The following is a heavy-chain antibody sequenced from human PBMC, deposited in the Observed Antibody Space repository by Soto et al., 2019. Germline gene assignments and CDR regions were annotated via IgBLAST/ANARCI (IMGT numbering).Heavy chain of an antibody. D-gene: IGHD1-1*01. J-gene: IGHJ3*02. CDR1: GFTFSSYA. CDR2: ISYDGSNK. CDR3: ARARTGTTYDAFDI. Sequence: GGSLRLSCAASGFTFSSYAMHWVRQAPGKGLEWVAVISYDGSNKYYADSVKGRFTISRDNSKNTLYLQMNSLRAEDTAVYYCARARTGTTYDAFDIWGQGTMVTVSS. V-gene: IGHV3-30*04.